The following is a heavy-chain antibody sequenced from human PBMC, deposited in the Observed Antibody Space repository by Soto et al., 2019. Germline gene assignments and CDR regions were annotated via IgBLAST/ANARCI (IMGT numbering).Heavy chain of an antibody. CDR3: AKESKNGLGDFDY. CDR1: GFTFTNAW. J-gene: IGHJ4*02. D-gene: IGHD1-26*01. V-gene: IGHV3-15*01. CDR2: IKSKTDGGTT. Sequence: GGSLRLSCTGSGFTFTNAWMSWVRQAPGKGLEWVGRIKSKTDGGTTDYAAPVKGRFTISRDSSKYTVYLQMNSLRADDTAIYYCAKESKNGLGDFDYWGQGNLVTVSS.